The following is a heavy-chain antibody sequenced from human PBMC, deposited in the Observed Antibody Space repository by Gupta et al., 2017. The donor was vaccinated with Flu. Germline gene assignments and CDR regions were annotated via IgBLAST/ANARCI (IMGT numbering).Heavy chain of an antibody. Sequence: QVQLVQAGAEVKKPGASVKVSCKPSGYTFTAYYIHWVRQAPGQGLEWMGRINPNSGDTNYSQKFQGRVTMTRDTSISTAYMELSRLTSDDTAVYYCASGGYCDSTTCYINTPALFDYWGQGAQVTVSS. CDR3: ASGGYCDSTTCYINTPALFDY. D-gene: IGHD2-2*02. CDR1: GYTFTAYY. CDR2: INPNSGDT. J-gene: IGHJ4*02. V-gene: IGHV1-2*06.